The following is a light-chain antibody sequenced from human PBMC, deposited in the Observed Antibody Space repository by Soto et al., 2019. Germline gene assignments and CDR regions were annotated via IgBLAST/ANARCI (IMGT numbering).Light chain of an antibody. CDR2: GAS. Sequence: EIVMTQSPATLSVSPGGRATLSCRASQSVASNLAWYQQKPGQAPRLLIHGASIRATGVPTRFSGSGAGAEFTLIISSLQSEDFAIYYCQQYYNWPPYTFRQGTKLDIK. V-gene: IGKV3-15*01. CDR1: QSVASN. CDR3: QQYYNWPPYT. J-gene: IGKJ2*01.